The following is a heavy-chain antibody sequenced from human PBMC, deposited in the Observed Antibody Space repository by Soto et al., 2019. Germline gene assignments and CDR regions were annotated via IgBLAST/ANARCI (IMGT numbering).Heavy chain of an antibody. J-gene: IGHJ4*02. Sequence: GGSLRLSXDASGFTLRNYAMNWVRQAPGKGLEWVYIISANDAGTYYPESVKTRFTLSTEQSRHTVYLHMHSLPTHDTAIYFYAKGKNDYSWDNRPPFDYWGQGTLVTVSS. CDR2: ISANDAGT. CDR3: AKGKNDYSWDNRPPFDY. CDR1: GFTLRNYA. V-gene: IGHV3-23*01. D-gene: IGHD5-12*01.